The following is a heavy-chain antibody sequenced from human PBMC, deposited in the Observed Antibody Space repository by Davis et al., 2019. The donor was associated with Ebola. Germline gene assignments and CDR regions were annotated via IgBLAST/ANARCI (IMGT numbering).Heavy chain of an antibody. V-gene: IGHV3-73*01. CDR2: IRSKANSYAT. D-gene: IGHD3-22*01. CDR1: GFTFSGSA. Sequence: PSETLSLTCAASGFTFSGSAMHWVRQASGKGLEWVGRIRSKANSYATAYAASVKGRFTISRDDSKNTAYLQMNSLKTEDTAVYYCTTGAYYYDSSGYSYFDYWGQGTLVTVSS. J-gene: IGHJ4*02. CDR3: TTGAYYYDSSGYSYFDY.